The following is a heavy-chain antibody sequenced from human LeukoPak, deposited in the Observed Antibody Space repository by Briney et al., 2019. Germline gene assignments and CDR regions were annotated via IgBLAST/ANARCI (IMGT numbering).Heavy chain of an antibody. J-gene: IGHJ6*02. D-gene: IGHD2-15*01. CDR1: GFTFSSYG. CDR3: AKDLLKYCSGGSCWYYGMDV. V-gene: IGHV3-30*02. Sequence: GGSLRLSCAASGFTFSSYGMHWVRQAPGKGLEWVAFIRYDGSNKYYADSVKGRFTISRDNSKNTLYLQMNSLRAEDTAVYYCAKDLLKYCSGGSCWYYGMDVWGQGTTVTVSS. CDR2: IRYDGSNK.